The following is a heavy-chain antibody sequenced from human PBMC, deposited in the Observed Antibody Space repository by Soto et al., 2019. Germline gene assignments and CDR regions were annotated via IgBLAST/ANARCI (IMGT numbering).Heavy chain of an antibody. D-gene: IGHD3-16*02. V-gene: IGHV1-46*01. Sequence: ASVKVSCKASGYTFTSYYMHWVRQAPGQGLEWMGIINPSGGSTSYAQKFQGRVTMTRDTSTSTVYMELSSLRSEDTAVYYCARDQAPLYYDYVWGSYRSFDYWGQGTLVT. CDR3: ARDQAPLYYDYVWGSYRSFDY. J-gene: IGHJ4*02. CDR1: GYTFTSYY. CDR2: INPSGGST.